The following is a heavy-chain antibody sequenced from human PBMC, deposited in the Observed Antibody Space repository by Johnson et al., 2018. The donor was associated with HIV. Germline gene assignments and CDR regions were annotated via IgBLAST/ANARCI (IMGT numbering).Heavy chain of an antibody. D-gene: IGHD3-22*01. J-gene: IGHJ3*02. CDR2: IYSGGRT. Sequence: VQLVESGGGLVKPGGSLRLSCAASGFTFSDYYMSWVRQAPGKGLEWVSIIYSGGRTYYADSVKGRFTISRDNSKNTLYLQMNSLRAEDTAVYYCASVPMIVVLDGAFDIWGQGTMVTVSS. CDR3: ASVPMIVVLDGAFDI. CDR1: GFTFSDYY. V-gene: IGHV3-66*01.